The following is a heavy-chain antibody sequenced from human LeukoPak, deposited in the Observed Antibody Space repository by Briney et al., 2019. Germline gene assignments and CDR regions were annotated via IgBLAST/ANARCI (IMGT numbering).Heavy chain of an antibody. J-gene: IGHJ4*02. CDR2: ISWNSGSI. CDR1: GFTFDDYA. Sequence: GRSLRLSCAVSGFTFDDYAMHWVRQAPGKGLEWVSGISWNSGSIGYVDSVKGRFTISRDNAKNSLYLQMNSLRTEDTALYYCAKDAFGVVVAATIDYWGQGTLVTVSS. D-gene: IGHD2-15*01. V-gene: IGHV3-9*01. CDR3: AKDAFGVVVAATIDY.